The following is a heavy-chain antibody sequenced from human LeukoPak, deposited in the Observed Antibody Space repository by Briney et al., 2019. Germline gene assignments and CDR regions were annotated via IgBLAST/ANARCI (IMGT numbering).Heavy chain of an antibody. Sequence: GGSLRLSCAASGFTFDDYGMSWVRQAPGKGLGWVSGINWNGGSTGYADSVKGRFTISRDNAKNSLYLQMNSLRAEDTALYYCASLYGSGSYYLGGVFDYWGQGTLVTVSS. CDR3: ASLYGSGSYYLGGVFDY. CDR1: GFTFDDYG. V-gene: IGHV3-20*04. D-gene: IGHD3-10*01. CDR2: INWNGGST. J-gene: IGHJ4*02.